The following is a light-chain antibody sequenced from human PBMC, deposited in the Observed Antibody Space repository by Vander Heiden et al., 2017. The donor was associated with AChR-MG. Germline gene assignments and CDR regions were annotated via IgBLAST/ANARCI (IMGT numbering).Light chain of an antibody. Sequence: SYVLTQPPSVSVAPGKTAKITCGGNNIGTKSVHRHHQIPVQPHGLLAYDDAHRPSGSAERFSCSNSENKATPTTSRVDDGDEAADYCQVWDVSGDHLYVFGTGTQVTVL. CDR3: QVWDVSGDHLYV. J-gene: IGLJ1*01. V-gene: IGLV3-21*03. CDR1: NIGTKS. CDR2: DDA.